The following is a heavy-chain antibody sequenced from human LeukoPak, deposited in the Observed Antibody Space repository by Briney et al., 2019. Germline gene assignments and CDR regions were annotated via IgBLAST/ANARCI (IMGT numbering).Heavy chain of an antibody. Sequence: PSETLSLTCNVSGGSISSSRYYWGWIRQPPGKGLEWIGSIYYSGSTYYNPSLKSRVTVSVDTSKNQFSLKLSSVTAADTAVYYCARRRGWYDFWSGYPLNRFDPWGQGTLVTVSS. J-gene: IGHJ5*02. CDR1: GGSISSSRYY. V-gene: IGHV4-39*07. D-gene: IGHD3-3*01. CDR3: ARRRGWYDFWSGYPLNRFDP. CDR2: IYYSGST.